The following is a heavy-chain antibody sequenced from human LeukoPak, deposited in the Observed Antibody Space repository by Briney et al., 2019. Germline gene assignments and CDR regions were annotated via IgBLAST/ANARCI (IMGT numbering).Heavy chain of an antibody. Sequence: PGGSLRLSCAASGFTFTGYSLNWVRQAPGKGLEWVSSISGSTSYKFYADSVKGRFTISRDNAKNSLFLQMNSLRAEDTAVYYCARDNLFYDFWSGYYSYSYYGMDVWGQGTTVTVSS. CDR1: GFTFTGYS. J-gene: IGHJ6*02. CDR3: ARDNLFYDFWSGYYSYSYYGMDV. CDR2: ISGSTSYK. D-gene: IGHD3-3*01. V-gene: IGHV3-21*04.